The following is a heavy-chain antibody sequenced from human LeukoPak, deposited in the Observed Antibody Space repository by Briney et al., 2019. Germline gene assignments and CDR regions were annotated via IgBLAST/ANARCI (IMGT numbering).Heavy chain of an antibody. Sequence: GGSVRLSCAASGFTFSSYAMSWVRQAPGKGLEWVSAISRSGGSTYYADSVKGRLTISRDNSKNTLYLQMNSLRAEDTAVYYCAKGSHSSSLDYFDYWGQGTLVTVSS. CDR2: ISRSGGST. V-gene: IGHV3-23*01. J-gene: IGHJ4*02. CDR1: GFTFSSYA. D-gene: IGHD6-13*01. CDR3: AKGSHSSSLDYFDY.